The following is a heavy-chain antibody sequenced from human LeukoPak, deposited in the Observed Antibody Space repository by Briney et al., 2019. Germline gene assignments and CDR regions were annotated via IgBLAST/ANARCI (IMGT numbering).Heavy chain of an antibody. CDR1: GYTFTSYG. V-gene: IGHV1-18*01. Sequence: ASVKVSCKASGYTFTSYGISWVRQAPGQGLEWMGWISAYNGNTNYAQKLQGRVTMTTDTSTSTAYMELRSLRSDDTAVYYCAREGHFGVVGAYYYYGMDVWGQGTTVTVSS. D-gene: IGHD3-3*01. CDR3: AREGHFGVVGAYYYYGMDV. J-gene: IGHJ6*02. CDR2: ISAYNGNT.